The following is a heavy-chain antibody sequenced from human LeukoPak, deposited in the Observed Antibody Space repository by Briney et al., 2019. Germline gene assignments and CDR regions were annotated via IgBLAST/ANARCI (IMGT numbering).Heavy chain of an antibody. J-gene: IGHJ4*02. CDR2: ISYDGSNK. D-gene: IGHD6-13*01. CDR3: AARGAAGVLDY. Sequence: GGSLRLSCAASGFTFSSYAMHWVRQAPGKGLEWVAVISYDGSNKYYADSVKGRFTISRDNSKNTLYLQMDSLRVEDTAIYYCAARGAAGVLDYWGQGTLVTVSS. CDR1: GFTFSSYA. V-gene: IGHV3-30*04.